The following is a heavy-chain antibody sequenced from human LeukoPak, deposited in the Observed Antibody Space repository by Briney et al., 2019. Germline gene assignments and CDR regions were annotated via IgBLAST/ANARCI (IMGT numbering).Heavy chain of an antibody. CDR2: INIDGSST. J-gene: IGHJ6*02. V-gene: IGHV3-74*01. D-gene: IGHD3-10*01. CDR1: GLTFSSYW. CDR3: ARRALYGSGSYYYYGMDV. Sequence: WGSLRLSCAASGLTFSSYWMHWVRQAPGKGLVWVSRINIDGSSTSYADSVKGRFTISRDNAKNTLYLQMNSLRAEDTAVYYCARRALYGSGSYYYYGMDVWGQGTTVTVSS.